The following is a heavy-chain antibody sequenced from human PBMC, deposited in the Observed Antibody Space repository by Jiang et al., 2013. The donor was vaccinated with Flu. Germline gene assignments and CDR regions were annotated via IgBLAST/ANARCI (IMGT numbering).Heavy chain of an antibody. CDR1: GYTFTSYD. D-gene: IGHD3-3*01. J-gene: IGHJ6*02. CDR3: THRPVRFLEALELDV. CDR2: MNPNSGNT. Sequence: GAEVKKPGASVKVSCKASGYTFTSYDINWVRQATGQGLEWMGWMNPNSGNTGYAQKFQGRVTMTRNTSISTAYMELSSLRSEDTAVYYCTHRPVRFLEALELDVWGQGTTVTVSS. V-gene: IGHV1-8*01.